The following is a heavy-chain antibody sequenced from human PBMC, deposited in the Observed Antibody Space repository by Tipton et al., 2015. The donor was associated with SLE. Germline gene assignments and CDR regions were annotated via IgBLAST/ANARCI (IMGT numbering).Heavy chain of an antibody. CDR2: ISITSRYV. J-gene: IGHJ6*03. CDR3: ARVEYGDSVWTSWYYMDV. Sequence: SLRLSCTGSGFIFSSYSMNWVRQTPGKGLEWVSSISITSRYVYYADSVKGRFTVSRDNAENSLYLQMNSLRAEDTAVYYCARVEYGDSVWTSWYYMDVWGTGTTVTVSS. CDR1: GFIFSSYS. V-gene: IGHV3-21*03. D-gene: IGHD4-17*01.